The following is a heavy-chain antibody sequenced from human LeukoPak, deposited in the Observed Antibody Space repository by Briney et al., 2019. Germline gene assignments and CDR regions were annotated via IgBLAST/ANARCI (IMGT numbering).Heavy chain of an antibody. CDR1: GGSISSSSYY. J-gene: IGHJ6*03. V-gene: IGHV4-39*06. Sequence: SETLSLTCTVAGGSISSSSYYWGWIRQPPGEGLEWIGGSYYSGSTYYNPSLKSRVTISVDTSRNQFALKLNSVTAADTAVYHSAREHCSGGSRYSIYYYYYMDVWGKGTTVTVSS. CDR2: SYYSGST. D-gene: IGHD2-15*01. CDR3: AREHCSGGSRYSIYYYYYMDV.